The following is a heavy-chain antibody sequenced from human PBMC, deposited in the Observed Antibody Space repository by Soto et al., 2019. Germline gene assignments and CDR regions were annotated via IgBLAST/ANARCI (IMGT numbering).Heavy chain of an antibody. CDR1: GFTFSRYG. J-gene: IGHJ4*02. CDR3: ARDPGSYWLGYFDN. V-gene: IGHV3-33*01. D-gene: IGHD1-26*01. CDR2: IWDDGNTK. Sequence: QVQLVESGGGVVQPGRSLRLSCAASGFTFSRYGIHWVRQAPGKGLEWVAVIWDDGNTKYYADSVKGRFTISRDNSKNTLYLQMNSLRVEDTAMYYCARDPGSYWLGYFDNWGQGTLVTVSS.